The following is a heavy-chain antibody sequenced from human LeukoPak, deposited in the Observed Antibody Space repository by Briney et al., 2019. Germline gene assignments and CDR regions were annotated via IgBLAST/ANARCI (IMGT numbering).Heavy chain of an antibody. D-gene: IGHD2-2*01. CDR3: ARGVGYCSSTGCYDAFDI. J-gene: IGHJ3*02. V-gene: IGHV1-8*03. Sequence: GASVKVSCKASGYTFTSYDINWVRQATGQGLEWMGWMNPNSGNTGYAQKFQGRVTITRNTSISTAYMELSSLRSEDTAVYYCARGVGYCSSTGCYDAFDIWGQGTMVTVSS. CDR1: GYTFTSYD. CDR2: MNPNSGNT.